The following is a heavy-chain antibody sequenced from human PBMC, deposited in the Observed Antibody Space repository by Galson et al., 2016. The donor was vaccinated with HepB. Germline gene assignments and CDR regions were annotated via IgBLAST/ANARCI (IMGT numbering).Heavy chain of an antibody. Sequence: SETLSLTCIVSGGSISSYYWSWIRQPPGKGLEWIGYIYYSGSTNYNPSLKSRVTISVDTSKDQFSLKLSSVTAADTALYYCARGGDYYDSSGDHPDYFDYWGLGTLVTVSS. J-gene: IGHJ4*02. CDR3: ARGGDYYDSSGDHPDYFDY. CDR2: IYYSGST. V-gene: IGHV4-59*01. CDR1: GGSISSYY. D-gene: IGHD3-22*01.